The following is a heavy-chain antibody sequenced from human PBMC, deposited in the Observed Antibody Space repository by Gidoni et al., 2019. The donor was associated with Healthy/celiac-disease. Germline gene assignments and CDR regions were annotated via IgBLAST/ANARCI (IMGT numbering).Heavy chain of an antibody. J-gene: IGHJ3*02. CDR3: ARAVVDITGTTAPYAFDI. Sequence: HVQLVQAGAEVKKTGASVKVSCEASGYTFTGYAMHWVRQAPGQGLEWMGWINPNSGGTNYAQEFQGRVTMTRDTSISTAYMELSRLRSDDTAVYYCARAVVDITGTTAPYAFDIWGQGTMVTVSS. CDR2: INPNSGGT. CDR1: GYTFTGYA. D-gene: IGHD1-20*01. V-gene: IGHV1-2*02.